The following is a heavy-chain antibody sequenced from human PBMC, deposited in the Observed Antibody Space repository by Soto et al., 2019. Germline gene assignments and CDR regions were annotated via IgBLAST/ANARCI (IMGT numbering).Heavy chain of an antibody. Sequence: ESGPTLVNPTQTLTLTCTFSGFSLSTSGVGVGWIRQPPGKALEWLALIYWDDDKRYSPSLKSRLTITKDTSKNQVVLTMTNMDPVDTATYYCAHRSSGGSSWWSYYFDYWGQGTLVTVSS. CDR1: GFSLSTSGVG. CDR3: AHRSSGGSSWWSYYFDY. V-gene: IGHV2-5*02. CDR2: IYWDDDK. D-gene: IGHD6-13*01. J-gene: IGHJ4*02.